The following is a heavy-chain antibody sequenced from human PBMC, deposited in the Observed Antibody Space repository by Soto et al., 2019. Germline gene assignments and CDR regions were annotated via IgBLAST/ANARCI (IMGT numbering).Heavy chain of an antibody. CDR2: GYDLDVT. CDR1: GLTVSGKKY. V-gene: IGHV3-53*01. Sequence: DVQLVESGGGLIQPGGSLRLSCVASGLTVSGKKYVAWVRQAPGKGPEWVSGGYDLDVTYYADSVRGRFTTSIGNSRTTVWLQMRDLRPEDTAVYCLATWHLLEHAYDIWGRRTMVTVSS. CDR3: ATWHLLEHAYDI. D-gene: IGHD1-26*01. J-gene: IGHJ3*02.